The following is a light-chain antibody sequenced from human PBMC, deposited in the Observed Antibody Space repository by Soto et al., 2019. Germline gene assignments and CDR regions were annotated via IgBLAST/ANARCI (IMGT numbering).Light chain of an antibody. CDR2: NAS. CDR1: QSISYY. J-gene: IGKJ1*01. CDR3: QQIKDWPGT. V-gene: IGKV1-5*01. Sequence: PSTLSASVGDRVTITCRASQSISYYLAWYQKKPGKAPKVLIWNASSLQRGVPSRFSGSGSGTEFTLTISSLQSEDFGVYYCQQIKDWPGTFGQGTKVDIK.